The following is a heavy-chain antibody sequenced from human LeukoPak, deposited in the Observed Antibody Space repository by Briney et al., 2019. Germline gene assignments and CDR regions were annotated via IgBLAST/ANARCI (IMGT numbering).Heavy chain of an antibody. CDR3: ARGQKSALTYGSGTYAYYFDY. J-gene: IGHJ4*02. CDR2: MNPNSGNT. CDR1: GYTFSSYD. Sequence: ASVKVSCKASGYTFSSYDINWVRQAPGQGLEWMGWMNPNSGNTGYAQKFQGRVTITRNTSISTAYMELSSLRSEDTAVYYCARGQKSALTYGSGTYAYYFDYWGQGTLVTVSS. V-gene: IGHV1-8*01. D-gene: IGHD3-10*01.